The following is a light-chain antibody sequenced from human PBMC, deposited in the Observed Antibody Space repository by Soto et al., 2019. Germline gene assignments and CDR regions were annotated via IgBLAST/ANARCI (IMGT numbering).Light chain of an antibody. Sequence: IQMTQSPSSLSASIGDRVTITCRASQGIRNDLGWYQQKPGKAPKLLMNAASTLRSGVPSRFSASGSGTDFTLTISSLQPEDYATYYCQQSYNAPFNFGPGTKVDI. V-gene: IGKV1-39*01. J-gene: IGKJ3*01. CDR1: QGIRND. CDR2: AAS. CDR3: QQSYNAPFN.